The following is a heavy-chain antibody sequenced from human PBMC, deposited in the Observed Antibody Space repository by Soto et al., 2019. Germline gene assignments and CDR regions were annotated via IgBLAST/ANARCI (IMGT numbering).Heavy chain of an antibody. CDR2: IYYSGST. D-gene: IGHD3-3*01. CDR1: GGSISNHY. CDR3: ARLTWSGTNWFDP. V-gene: IGHV4-59*11. Sequence: TSETLSLTCTVSGGSISNHYWSWIRQPPGKGLEWIGYIYYSGSTNYNPSLKSRVTISVDSSKNQFSLKLSSVTAPDSAVYYCARLTWSGTNWFDPWGQGALVTVSS. J-gene: IGHJ5*02.